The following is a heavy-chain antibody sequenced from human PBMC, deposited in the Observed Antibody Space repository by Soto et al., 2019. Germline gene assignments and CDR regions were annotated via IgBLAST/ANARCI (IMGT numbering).Heavy chain of an antibody. CDR2: ISGSGGST. V-gene: IGHV3-23*01. D-gene: IGHD3-3*01. CDR3: AKDRGAFRFLEWLLLGSGVDY. J-gene: IGHJ4*02. Sequence: EVQLLESGGGLVQPGGSLRLSCAASGFTFSSYAMSWVRQAPGKGLEWVSAISGSGGSTYYADSVKGRFTISRDNSKNTLYLQMNSLRAEDTAVYYCAKDRGAFRFLEWLLLGSGVDYWGQGTLVTVSS. CDR1: GFTFSSYA.